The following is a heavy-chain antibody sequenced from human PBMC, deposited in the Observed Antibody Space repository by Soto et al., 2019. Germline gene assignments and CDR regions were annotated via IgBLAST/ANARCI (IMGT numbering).Heavy chain of an antibody. CDR3: ARWRWELLFFDY. V-gene: IGHV1-3*01. D-gene: IGHD1-26*01. CDR1: GYTFTSYA. CDR2: INAGNGNT. J-gene: IGHJ4*02. Sequence: QVQLVQSGAEVKKPGASVKVSCKASGYTFTSYAMHWVRQAPGQRLEWMGWINAGNGNTKYSQKFQGRVTITRDTSAGTAYMELSSLRSEDTAVYYCARWRWELLFFDYWGQGTLVTVSS.